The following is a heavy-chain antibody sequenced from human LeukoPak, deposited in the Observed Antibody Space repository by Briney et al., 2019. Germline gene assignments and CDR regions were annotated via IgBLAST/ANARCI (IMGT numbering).Heavy chain of an antibody. Sequence: GGSLRPSCSASGFTFSNYAMHWVRQAPGKGLDYVSAISTNGGATYYGDSVKGRFTISRDNSQNTVFLQMSSLRPEDTAVYYCVKHSTLEYFDYWGPGTLVTVSS. CDR3: VKHSTLEYFDY. J-gene: IGHJ4*02. V-gene: IGHV3-64D*09. CDR2: ISTNGGAT. CDR1: GFTFSNYA. D-gene: IGHD1-1*01.